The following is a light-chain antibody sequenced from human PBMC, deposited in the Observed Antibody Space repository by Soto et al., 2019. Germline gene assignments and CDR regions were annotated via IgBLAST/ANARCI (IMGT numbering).Light chain of an antibody. V-gene: IGKV1-5*03. CDR1: QSISTW. CDR3: QQYGYSPIT. CDR2: KAS. Sequence: DLQMTQSPSTLSASVGDGVTITCRASQSISTWLAWYQQKPGKAPKLLIYKASSLESGVPSRFSGSGSGTEFTLTISRLEPEDFAVYYCQQYGYSPITFGQGTRLEIK. J-gene: IGKJ5*01.